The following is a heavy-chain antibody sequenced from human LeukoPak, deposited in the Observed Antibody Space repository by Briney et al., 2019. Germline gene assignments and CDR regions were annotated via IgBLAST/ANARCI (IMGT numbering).Heavy chain of an antibody. CDR1: GFSFSYYA. CDR3: ARDATYYYGSGSPSDAFDI. V-gene: IGHV3-23*01. D-gene: IGHD3-10*01. Sequence: GGSLRLSCAASGFSFSYYAMSWVRQAPGKGLEWVSAIRGSGSDTYYADSVKGRFTISRDNSKNTLYLQMNSLRAEDTAVYSCARDATYYYGSGSPSDAFDIWGQGTMVTVSS. CDR2: IRGSGSDT. J-gene: IGHJ3*02.